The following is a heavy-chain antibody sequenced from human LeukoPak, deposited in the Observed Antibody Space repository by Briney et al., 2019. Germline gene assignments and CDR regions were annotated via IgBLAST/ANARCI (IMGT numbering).Heavy chain of an antibody. D-gene: IGHD2-2*01. J-gene: IGHJ4*02. CDR3: AHGAMYQLDY. CDR1: GFPFGSHG. V-gene: IGHV3-23*01. Sequence: GGSLRLSCAASGFPFGSHGMSWVRQAPGKGLEWDSGIIGGADSTYYADSVKGRFTISGDNSKNTLFLQMNSLRAEATAVYYCAHGAMYQLDYWGQGTLVTVSS. CDR2: IIGGADST.